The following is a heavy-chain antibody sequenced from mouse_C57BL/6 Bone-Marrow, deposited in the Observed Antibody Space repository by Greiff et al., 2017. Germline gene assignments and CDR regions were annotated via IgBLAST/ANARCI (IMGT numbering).Heavy chain of an antibody. D-gene: IGHD2-4*01. CDR2: IYPGDGDT. J-gene: IGHJ3*01. V-gene: IGHV1-82*01. CDR3: AIRDYDYDWFAY. CDR1: GYAFSSSW. Sequence: VQLQHSGPELVTPGASVKISCKASGYAFSSSWMNWVKQRPGKGLEWIGRIYPGDGDTNSNQQFKGTATLTVDKSSSTAYMQLSSLTSEDSAVYYCAIRDYDYDWFAYWGQGTLVTVSA.